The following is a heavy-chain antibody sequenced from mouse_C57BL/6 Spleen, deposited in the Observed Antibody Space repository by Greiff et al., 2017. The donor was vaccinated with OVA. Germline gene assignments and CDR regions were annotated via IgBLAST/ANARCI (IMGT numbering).Heavy chain of an antibody. CDR3: ASGGTAYYYAMGD. CDR2: FTLYSDAT. D-gene: IGHD1-1*02. Sequence: LQQSGAELVRPGSSVKLSCKASYFAFMASAMHWVKQSPGHGLGWIGSFTLYSDATEYSENFKGKATLTANTSSSTAYLALSRLTSEDAEVYYCASGGTAYYYAMGDRGKRTTVTVAT. J-gene: IGHJ4*01. CDR1: YFAFMASA. V-gene: IGHV1-49*01.